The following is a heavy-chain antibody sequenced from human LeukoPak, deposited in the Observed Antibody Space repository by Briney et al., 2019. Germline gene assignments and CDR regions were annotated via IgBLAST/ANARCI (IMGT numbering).Heavy chain of an antibody. J-gene: IGHJ4*02. V-gene: IGHV3-23*01. CDR2: IRGNGGGT. Sequence: PGGSLRLSCAASGFSFSNYLMSWVRQAPVKGLEWVSTIRGNGGGTYYADSVKGRFTNSRDNSKNTLYLQMNSLRAEDTALYYCARRLCSGGSCSSFDYWGQGTLVTVSS. CDR1: GFSFSNYL. D-gene: IGHD2-15*01. CDR3: ARRLCSGGSCSSFDY.